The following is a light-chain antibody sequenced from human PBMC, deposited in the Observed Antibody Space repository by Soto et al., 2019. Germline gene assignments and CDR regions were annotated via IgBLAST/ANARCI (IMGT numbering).Light chain of an antibody. J-gene: IGLJ1*01. V-gene: IGLV1-40*01. CDR1: SSNIGAGYD. Sequence: QPVLTQPPSVSGAPGQRVTISCTGSSSNIGAGYDVHWYQQRPGTAPKLLIFGNINRPSGVPDRFSGSKSGTSASLAITGLQAGDEGVYYCQSYDSPLSARYVFGTGTKVTVL. CDR3: QSYDSPLSARYV. CDR2: GNI.